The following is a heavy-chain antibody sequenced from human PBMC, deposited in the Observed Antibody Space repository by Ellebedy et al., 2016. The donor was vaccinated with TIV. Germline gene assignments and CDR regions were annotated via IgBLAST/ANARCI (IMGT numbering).Heavy chain of an antibody. CDR1: GFTFSSYS. D-gene: IGHD5-24*01. J-gene: IGHJ4*02. CDR3: ARWRDGYNPRLDY. V-gene: IGHV3-21*01. Sequence: GGSLRLSXAASGFTFSSYSMNWVRQAPGKGLEWVSSISSSSSYIYYADSVKGRFTISRDNAKNSLYLQMNSLRAEDTAVYYCARWRDGYNPRLDYWGQGTLVTVSS. CDR2: ISSSSSYI.